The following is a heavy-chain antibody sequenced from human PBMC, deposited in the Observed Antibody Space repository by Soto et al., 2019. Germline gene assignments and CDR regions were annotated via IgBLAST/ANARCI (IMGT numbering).Heavy chain of an antibody. CDR1: GFTFDDYA. D-gene: IGHD3-22*01. CDR2: ISWKSGRI. J-gene: IGHJ6*02. Sequence: EVQLVESGGGLVQPGRSLRLSCAASGFTFDDYAMHWVRQGPGKGLEWVSGISWKSGRIAYADSVKGRFTISRDNAKNSLYLQMNSLRAEDTAVYYCARDGVVVIPYYYYYGMDVWGQGTTVTVSS. CDR3: ARDGVVVIPYYYYYGMDV. V-gene: IGHV3-9*01.